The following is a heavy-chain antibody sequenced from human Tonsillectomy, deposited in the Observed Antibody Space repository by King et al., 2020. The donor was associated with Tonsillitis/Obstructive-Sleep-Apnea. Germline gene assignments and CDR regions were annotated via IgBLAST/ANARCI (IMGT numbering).Heavy chain of an antibody. CDR1: GFSFSSYD. J-gene: IGHJ6*04. V-gene: IGHV3-23*04. D-gene: IGHD1-26*01. CDR3: GKYXGXXPEXXXXXXXX. CDR2: ISGSGGNK. Sequence: VQLVESGGDLLQPGGSLRLSCAASGFSFSSYDMSWVRQAPGKGLEWVSGISGSGGNKYYADSVKGRFTISRDNSKNTLYLQMNSLRAEDTAVYYCGKYXGXXPEXXXXXXXXXXXGTTVTVSS.